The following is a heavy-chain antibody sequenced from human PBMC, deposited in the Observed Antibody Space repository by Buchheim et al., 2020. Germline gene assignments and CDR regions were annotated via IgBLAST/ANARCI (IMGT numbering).Heavy chain of an antibody. CDR1: GFTFSSYE. V-gene: IGHV3-7*01. CDR3: ARLDRTVAGVIDY. Sequence: EVQLVESGGGLVQPGGSLRLSCAASGFTFSSYEMNWVRQAPGRGLEWVATIKEDGSEKYYVDSVKGRFTISRDNAKNSLYLQMNSLRAEDTAVYYCARLDRTVAGVIDYWGQGTL. CDR2: IKEDGSEK. D-gene: IGHD3-16*01. J-gene: IGHJ4*02.